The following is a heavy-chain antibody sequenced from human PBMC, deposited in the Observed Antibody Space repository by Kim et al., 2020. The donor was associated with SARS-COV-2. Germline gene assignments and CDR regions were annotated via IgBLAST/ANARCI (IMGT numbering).Heavy chain of an antibody. CDR3: ARRDSSGWDPFDY. V-gene: IGHV4-34*01. Sequence: SETLSLTCAVYGGSFSGYYWSWIRQPPGKGLEWIGEINHSGSTNYNPSLKSRVTISVDTSKNQFSLKLSSVTAADTAVYYCARRDSSGWDPFDYWGQGTL. J-gene: IGHJ4*02. D-gene: IGHD6-19*01. CDR1: GGSFSGYY. CDR2: INHSGST.